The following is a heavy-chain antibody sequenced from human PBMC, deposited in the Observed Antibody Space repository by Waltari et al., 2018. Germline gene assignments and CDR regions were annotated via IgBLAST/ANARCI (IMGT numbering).Heavy chain of an antibody. CDR2: ISYDGGNK. CDR1: GFSFSNSA. J-gene: IGHJ3*02. CDR3: AKGEWFAFDI. V-gene: IGHV3-30*18. Sequence: QAQLVASGGGVVQPGRSLRLSCAASGFSFSNSAMHWVRQAPGKGLEWVAVISYDGGNKYYEDSVKGRFTISRDNSRDTVFLQMSSVRPEDTAVYYCAKGEWFAFDIWGQGTLVTVSS. D-gene: IGHD2-8*01.